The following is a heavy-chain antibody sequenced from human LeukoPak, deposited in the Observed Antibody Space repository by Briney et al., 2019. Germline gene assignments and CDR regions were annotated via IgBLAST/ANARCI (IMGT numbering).Heavy chain of an antibody. Sequence: KPSETLSLTCTVSGGSLTYHYWTWIRQSPGRRPEWIGYIYYSGSTNYNPSLKSRVTISVDTSKNQFSLKLSSVTAADTAVYYCARHGGGSGYYYDTFDIWGQGTMVTVSS. CDR3: ARHGGGSGYYYDTFDI. CDR2: IYYSGST. D-gene: IGHD3-22*01. J-gene: IGHJ3*02. V-gene: IGHV4-59*08. CDR1: GGSLTYHY.